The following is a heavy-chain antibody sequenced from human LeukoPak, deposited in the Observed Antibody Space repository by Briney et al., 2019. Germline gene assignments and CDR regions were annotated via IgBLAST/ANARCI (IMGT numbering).Heavy chain of an antibody. Sequence: SETLSLTCTVSGGSISSGGYYWSWIRQHPGKGLEWIGYIYYSGSTYYNPSLKSRVTISVDTSKNQFSLKLSSVTAADTAVYYCARSVDTAMVPTPGPLDYWGQGALVTVSS. V-gene: IGHV4-31*03. J-gene: IGHJ4*02. CDR2: IYYSGST. D-gene: IGHD5-18*01. CDR3: ARSVDTAMVPTPGPLDY. CDR1: GGSISSGGYY.